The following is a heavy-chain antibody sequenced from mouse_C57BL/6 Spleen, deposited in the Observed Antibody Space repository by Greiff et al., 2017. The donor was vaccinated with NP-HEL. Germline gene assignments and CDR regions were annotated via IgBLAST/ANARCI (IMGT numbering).Heavy chain of an antibody. CDR1: GFTFSDYG. D-gene: IGHD1-1*01. Sequence: EVMLVESGGGLVKPGGSLKLSCAASGFTFSDYGMHWVRQAPEKGLEWVAYISSGSSTIYYADTVKGRFTISRDNAKNTLFLQMTILRSEDTAMYYCANPFYGSSWFAYWGQGTLVTVSA. CDR3: ANPFYGSSWFAY. CDR2: ISSGSSTI. J-gene: IGHJ3*01. V-gene: IGHV5-17*01.